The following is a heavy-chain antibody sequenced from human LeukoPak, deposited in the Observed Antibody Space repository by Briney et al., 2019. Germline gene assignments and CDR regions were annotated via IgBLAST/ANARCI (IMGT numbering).Heavy chain of an antibody. J-gene: IGHJ4*02. CDR3: ARHGGAFDY. D-gene: IGHD4-17*01. Sequence: GESLKISCKGSGYSFTTSWIGWVRQMPGKGLEWMGIVFPADSDTRYSPSFQGQVTFSADKSISTGYLSWSSLKASDSAMYYCARHGGAFDYWGQGTLVTVSS. CDR2: VFPADSDT. V-gene: IGHV5-51*01. CDR1: GYSFTTSW.